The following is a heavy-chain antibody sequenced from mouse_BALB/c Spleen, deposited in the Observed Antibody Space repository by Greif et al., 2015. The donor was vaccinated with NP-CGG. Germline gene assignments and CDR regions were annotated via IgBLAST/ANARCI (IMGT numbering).Heavy chain of an antibody. V-gene: IGHV1-80*01. Sequence: QVQLQQSGAELVRPGSSVKISCKASGYAFSSYWMNWVKQRPGQGLEWIGQIYPGDGDTNYNGKFKGKATLTADKSSSTAYMQLSSLTSENSAVYFCARDDYGTRCFDVWGAGTTVTVSS. CDR3: ARDDYGTRCFDV. D-gene: IGHD1-1*01. CDR2: IYPGDGDT. J-gene: IGHJ1*01. CDR1: GYAFSSYW.